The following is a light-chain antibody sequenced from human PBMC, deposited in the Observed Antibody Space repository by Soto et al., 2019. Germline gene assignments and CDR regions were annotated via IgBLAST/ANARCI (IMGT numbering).Light chain of an antibody. Sequence: EIVLTQSPGTLSLSPGERATLSCRASQSVSSSYLAWYQQKPGQAPRLLIYGASSRATGIPDRFSGSGSGTDFTLTISRVEPEDFAVYYCQQYAGSPPRTFGQGTKLEIK. CDR2: GAS. V-gene: IGKV3-20*01. CDR3: QQYAGSPPRT. J-gene: IGKJ2*01. CDR1: QSVSSSY.